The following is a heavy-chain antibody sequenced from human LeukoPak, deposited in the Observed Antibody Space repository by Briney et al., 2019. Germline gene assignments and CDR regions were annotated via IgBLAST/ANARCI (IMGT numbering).Heavy chain of an antibody. J-gene: IGHJ4*02. D-gene: IGHD6-13*01. CDR3: ARDPLGYSSSWTDY. CDR2: IKPDGSEK. V-gene: IGHV3-7*01. CDR1: GFTLSRYW. Sequence: GGSLRLSCAVSGFTLSRYWMSWVRQAPGKGLEWVANIKPDGSEKYYVDSVEGRFIISRDNAKNSLYLQMNSLRAEDTAVYYCARDPLGYSSSWTDYWGQGTLVTVSS.